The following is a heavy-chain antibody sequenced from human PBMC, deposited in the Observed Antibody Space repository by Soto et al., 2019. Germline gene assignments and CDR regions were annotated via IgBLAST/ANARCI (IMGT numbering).Heavy chain of an antibody. CDR3: AREGAAAGRDYYYYGMDV. V-gene: IGHV1-69*13. D-gene: IGHD6-13*01. CDR1: GGTFSSYA. Sequence: SVKVSCKASGGTFSSYAISWVRQAPGQGLEWMGGIIPIFGTANYAQKFQGRVTITADESTSTAYMELSSLRSEDTAVYYCAREGAAAGRDYYYYGMDVWGQGTTVTVSS. J-gene: IGHJ6*02. CDR2: IIPIFGTA.